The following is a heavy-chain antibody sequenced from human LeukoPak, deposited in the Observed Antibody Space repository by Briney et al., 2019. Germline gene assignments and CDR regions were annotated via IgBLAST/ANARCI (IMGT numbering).Heavy chain of an antibody. J-gene: IGHJ3*02. V-gene: IGHV3-33*01. CDR2: IWYDGSNK. CDR3: ARERRAPYSSGWYGPYDAFDI. Sequence: QSGGSLRLSCAASGSTLSSYGMHWVRQAPGKGLEWVAVIWYDGSNKYYADSVKGRFTISRDNSKSTLYLQMNSLRAEDTAVYYCARERRAPYSSGWYGPYDAFDIWGQGTMVTVSS. D-gene: IGHD6-19*01. CDR1: GSTLSSYG.